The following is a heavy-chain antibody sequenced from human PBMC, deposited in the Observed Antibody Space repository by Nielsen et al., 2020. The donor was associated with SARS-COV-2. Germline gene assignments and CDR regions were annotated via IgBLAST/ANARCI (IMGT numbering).Heavy chain of an antibody. CDR1: GFTFSSYA. CDR2: ISYDGSNK. J-gene: IGHJ6*02. Sequence: GESLKISCAASGFTFSSYAMHWVRQAPGKGLEWVAVISYDGSNKYYADSVKGRFTISRDNSKNTRYLQMNSLRAEDTAVYYCARDRLVVAAKILSANYYYYYGMDVWGQGTTVTVSS. D-gene: IGHD2-15*01. CDR3: ARDRLVVAAKILSANYYYYYGMDV. V-gene: IGHV3-30-3*01.